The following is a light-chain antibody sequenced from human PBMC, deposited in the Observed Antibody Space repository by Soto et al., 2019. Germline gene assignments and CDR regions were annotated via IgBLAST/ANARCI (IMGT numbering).Light chain of an antibody. J-gene: IGLJ3*02. CDR1: SSNIGAGYD. CDR3: QSYDSSLSGWV. CDR2: GND. Sequence: QLVLTQPPSVSGAPGQRVTISCTGSSSNIGAGYDVHWYQQLPGAAPKLLIYGNDNRPSGVPDRFSGSKSGTSASLAITGLQAEDEGDYYCQSYDSSLSGWVFGGGTKLTVL. V-gene: IGLV1-40*01.